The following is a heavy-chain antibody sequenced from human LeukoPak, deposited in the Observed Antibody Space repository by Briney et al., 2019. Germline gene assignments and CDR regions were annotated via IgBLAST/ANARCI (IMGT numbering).Heavy chain of an antibody. Sequence: PAGGSLRLSCAASGFTFSSYAMSWVRQAPGKGLEWVSAISGSGGNTYYADSVKGRSTISRDNSKNTLYLQMNSLRAEDTAVYYCAKDRSGSYYGFDYWGQGTLVTVSS. J-gene: IGHJ4*02. CDR3: AKDRSGSYYGFDY. D-gene: IGHD1-26*01. V-gene: IGHV3-23*01. CDR2: ISGSGGNT. CDR1: GFTFSSYA.